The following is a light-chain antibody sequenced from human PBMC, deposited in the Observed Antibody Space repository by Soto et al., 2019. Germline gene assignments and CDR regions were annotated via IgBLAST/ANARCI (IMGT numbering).Light chain of an antibody. Sequence: EIVLSQSPGTLSLSPGGRATLSGRASQSVSSNLAWYQQKPGQAPRLLVHGASIRAAGIPARFSGSGSGTDFTLTISTVESEDFAIYYCQQYNNWPLTFGGGTKVDIK. CDR1: QSVSSN. V-gene: IGKV3D-15*03. CDR2: GAS. J-gene: IGKJ4*01. CDR3: QQYNNWPLT.